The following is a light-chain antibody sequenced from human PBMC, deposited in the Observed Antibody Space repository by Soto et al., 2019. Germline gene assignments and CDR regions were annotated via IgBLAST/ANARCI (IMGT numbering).Light chain of an antibody. CDR1: QSVSSSY. CDR3: QQYGSSPLT. Sequence: EIVLTQSPGTLSLSPGERATLSCRASQSVSSSYLAWYQQKPGQAPRLLIYGASSRATGIPYRFSGSGSGPDFTLTISRLEPEDFAVYYCQQYGSSPLTFGGGTKVEIK. V-gene: IGKV3-20*01. J-gene: IGKJ4*01. CDR2: GAS.